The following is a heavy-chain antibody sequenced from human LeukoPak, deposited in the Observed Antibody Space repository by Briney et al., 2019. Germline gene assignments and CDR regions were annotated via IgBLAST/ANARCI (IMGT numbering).Heavy chain of an antibody. CDR3: ARVMHWDKPMARGRGMDV. J-gene: IGHJ6*02. D-gene: IGHD5-18*01. Sequence: ASVKVSFKASDYTFITYGIAWVRQAPGQGLEWMGWISPYNGNTNYAQKFQGRVTVTTDTSTSTAYMELRSLRSDDTALYYCARVMHWDKPMARGRGMDVWGQGTTVIVSS. V-gene: IGHV1-18*01. CDR2: ISPYNGNT. CDR1: DYTFITYG.